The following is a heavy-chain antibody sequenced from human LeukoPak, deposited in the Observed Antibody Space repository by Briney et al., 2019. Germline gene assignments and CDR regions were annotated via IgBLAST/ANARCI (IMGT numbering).Heavy chain of an antibody. Sequence: ASVKVSCKASGYTFTGYYMHWVRQAPGQGLEWMGWINPNSGGTNYAQKFQGRVTMTRDTSISTAYMELSRLRSDDTAVYYCATLAVAGTPLDYWRQGTRVTVSS. CDR3: ATLAVAGTPLDY. V-gene: IGHV1-2*02. CDR1: GYTFTGYY. J-gene: IGHJ4*02. D-gene: IGHD6-19*01. CDR2: INPNSGGT.